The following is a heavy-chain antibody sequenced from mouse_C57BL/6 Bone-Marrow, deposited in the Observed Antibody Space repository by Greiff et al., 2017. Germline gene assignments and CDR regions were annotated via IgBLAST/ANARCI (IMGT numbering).Heavy chain of an antibody. J-gene: IGHJ1*03. V-gene: IGHV1-85*01. CDR1: GYTFTSYD. CDR3: ARDYGSSYWYFDV. D-gene: IGHD1-1*01. CDR2: IYPRDGST. Sequence: VKLVESGPELVKPGASVKLSCKASGYTFTSYDINWVKQRPGQGLEWIGWIYPRDGSTKYNEKFKGKATLAVDTYSSTAYMELHSLTSEDSAVYFCARDYGSSYWYFDVWGTGTTVTVSS.